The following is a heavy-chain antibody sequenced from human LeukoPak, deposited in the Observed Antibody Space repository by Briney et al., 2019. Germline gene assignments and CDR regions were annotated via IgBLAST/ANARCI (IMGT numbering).Heavy chain of an antibody. CDR1: GFTFSNYW. CDR2: INWNGGST. CDR3: ARDDSSGYGTFDY. D-gene: IGHD3-22*01. Sequence: GGSLRLSCVASGFTFSNYWMHWVRQAPGKGLEWVSGINWNGGSTGYADSVKGRFTISRDNAKNSLYLQMNSLRAEDTALYYCARDDSSGYGTFDYWGQGTLVTVSS. J-gene: IGHJ4*02. V-gene: IGHV3-20*04.